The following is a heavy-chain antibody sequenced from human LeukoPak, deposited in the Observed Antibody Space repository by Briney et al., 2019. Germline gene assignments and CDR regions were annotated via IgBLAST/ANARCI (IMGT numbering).Heavy chain of an antibody. Sequence: QPGGSLRLSCAASGFTFSSYWMSWVRQIPGKGLGWVANIKQDGDEKYYVDSVKGRFTISRDNAKKSLYLQLNSLRAKGTAVYYCARQIDTNFFAYWGQGTLVTVSS. CDR2: IKQDGDEK. J-gene: IGHJ4*02. V-gene: IGHV3-7*01. D-gene: IGHD2-21*01. CDR1: GFTFSSYW. CDR3: ARQIDTNFFAY.